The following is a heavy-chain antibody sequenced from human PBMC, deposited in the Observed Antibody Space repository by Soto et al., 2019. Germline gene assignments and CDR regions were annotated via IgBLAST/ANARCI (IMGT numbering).Heavy chain of an antibody. J-gene: IGHJ6*02. D-gene: IGHD3-10*01. Sequence: QVQLVQSGAEVKEPGSSVKVSCEASGGSFETFIMNWVRQTPGRGLEWMGGVVPILGTPTYAERFKGKVKISATRSPGTTQMEVTSLRSEDSRIYYCAINGTYGSSRSGMVVWGQGTTVIVSS. CDR3: AINGTYGSSRSGMVV. CDR1: GGSFETFI. V-gene: IGHV1-69*01. CDR2: VVPILGTP.